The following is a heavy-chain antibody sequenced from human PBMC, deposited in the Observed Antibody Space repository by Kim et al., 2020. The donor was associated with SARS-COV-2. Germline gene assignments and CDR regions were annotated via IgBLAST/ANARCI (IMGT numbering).Heavy chain of an antibody. CDR3: ARDRARFLEWSPDPSGWFDP. J-gene: IGHJ5*02. CDR1: GFTFSSYW. CDR2: IKQDGSEK. Sequence: GGSLRLSCAASGFTFSSYWMSWVRQAPGKGLEWVANIKQDGSEKYYVDSVKGRFTISRDNAKNSLYLQMNSLRAEDTAVYYCARDRARFLEWSPDPSGWFDPWGQGTLVTVSS. D-gene: IGHD3-3*01. V-gene: IGHV3-7*01.